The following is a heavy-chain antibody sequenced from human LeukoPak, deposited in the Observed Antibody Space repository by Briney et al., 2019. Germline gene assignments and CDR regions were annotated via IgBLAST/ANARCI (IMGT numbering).Heavy chain of an antibody. CDR2: IYYSGST. D-gene: IGHD1-26*01. CDR1: GGSISSYY. V-gene: IGHV4-59*08. Sequence: PSETLSLTCTVSGGSISSYYWSWIRQPPGKGLEWIGYIYYSGSTNYNPSLKSRVTISVDTSKNQFSLKLSSVTAADTAVYYCASAVGATGSDYWGQGTLVTVSS. CDR3: ASAVGATGSDY. J-gene: IGHJ4*02.